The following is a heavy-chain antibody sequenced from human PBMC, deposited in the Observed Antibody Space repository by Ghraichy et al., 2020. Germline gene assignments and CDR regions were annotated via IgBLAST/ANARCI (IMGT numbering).Heavy chain of an antibody. CDR1: GFTFSSYA. J-gene: IGHJ4*02. Sequence: GSLRLSCAASGFTFSSYAMHWVRQAPGKGLEWVAVISYDGSNKYYADSVKGRFTISRDNSKNTLYLQMNSLRAEDTAVYYCARSGGAIAARHFDYWGQGTLVTVSS. V-gene: IGHV3-30-3*01. D-gene: IGHD6-6*01. CDR3: ARSGGAIAARHFDY. CDR2: ISYDGSNK.